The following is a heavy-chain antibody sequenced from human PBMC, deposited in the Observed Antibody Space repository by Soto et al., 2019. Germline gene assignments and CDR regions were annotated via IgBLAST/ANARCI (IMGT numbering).Heavy chain of an antibody. CDR1: GGSISSYY. CDR3: ARDRADILTGYIDY. CDR2: IYTSGST. D-gene: IGHD3-9*01. V-gene: IGHV4-4*07. J-gene: IGHJ4*02. Sequence: QVQLQESGPGLVKPSETLSLTCTVSGGSISSYYWSWIRQPAGKGLEWIGRIYTSGSTNYNPSLKSRVTMSVDTSKNQFSLKLSSVTAADTAVYYCARDRADILTGYIDYWGQGTLVTVSS.